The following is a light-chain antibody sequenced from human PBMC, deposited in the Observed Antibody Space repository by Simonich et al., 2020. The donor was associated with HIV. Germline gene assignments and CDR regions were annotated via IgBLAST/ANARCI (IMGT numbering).Light chain of an antibody. CDR1: QGISSW. J-gene: IGKJ1*01. CDR3: QQFFSTPWT. CDR2: ASS. V-gene: IGKV1-NL1*01. Sequence: DIQMTQSPSSVSASVGDRVNITCRASQGISSWLAWYQQKPGKAPKLLLSASSRLESGVPSRFSGSGSGTDYTLTISSLQPEDFATYYCQQFFSTPWTFGQGTKVEIK.